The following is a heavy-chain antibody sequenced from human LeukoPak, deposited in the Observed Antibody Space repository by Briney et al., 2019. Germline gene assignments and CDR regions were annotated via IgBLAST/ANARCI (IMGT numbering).Heavy chain of an antibody. Sequence: SETLSLTCTVSGGSFSTYYWSWIRQPPGKGLEWIGYVYYNGITNYNPSLKSRVTISVDTSKNQFSLKLRSVSAADTAVYYCARRHGYYGSSGYAQGWFDPWGQGTLVTVSS. CDR3: ARRHGYYGSSGYAQGWFDP. V-gene: IGHV4-59*12. CDR2: VYYNGIT. J-gene: IGHJ5*02. CDR1: GGSFSTYY. D-gene: IGHD3-22*01.